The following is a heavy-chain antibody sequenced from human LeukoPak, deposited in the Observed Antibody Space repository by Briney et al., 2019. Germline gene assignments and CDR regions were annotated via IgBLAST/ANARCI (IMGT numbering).Heavy chain of an antibody. CDR2: INHSGST. D-gene: IGHD6-19*01. CDR1: GGSFSGYY. Sequence: SETLSLTCAVYGGSFSGYYWSWIRQPPGKGLEWIGEINHSGSTNYNPSLKSRVTISVDTSKNQFSLKLSSVTAADTAVYYCARGSLYSSGTLWDAFDIWGQGTMVTVSS. J-gene: IGHJ3*02. V-gene: IGHV4-34*01. CDR3: ARGSLYSSGTLWDAFDI.